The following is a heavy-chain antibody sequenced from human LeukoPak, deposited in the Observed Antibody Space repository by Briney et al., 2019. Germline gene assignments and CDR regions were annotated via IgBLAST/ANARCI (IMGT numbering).Heavy chain of an antibody. J-gene: IGHJ5*02. D-gene: IGHD5-18*01. Sequence: AGGSLRLSCAASGFTFSSYAMSWVRQAPGKGLEWVSAISGSGGSTYYADSVKGRFTISRDNSKNTLYLQMNSPRAEDTAVYYCAKQRRIRGYSYGFDPWGQGTLVTVSS. V-gene: IGHV3-23*01. CDR1: GFTFSSYA. CDR2: ISGSGGST. CDR3: AKQRRIRGYSYGFDP.